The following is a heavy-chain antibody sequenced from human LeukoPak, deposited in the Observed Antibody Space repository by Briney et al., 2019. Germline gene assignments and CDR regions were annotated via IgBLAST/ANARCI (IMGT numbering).Heavy chain of an antibody. CDR2: IKSKTDGGTT. D-gene: IGHD3-22*01. J-gene: IGHJ5*02. CDR3: TTDPFRITMIVVVPP. CDR1: GFTFSSYS. Sequence: GGSLRLSCAASGFTFSSYSMSWVRQAPGKGLEWVGRIKSKTDGGTTDYAAPVKGRFTISRDDSKNTLYLQMNSLKTEDTAVYYCTTDPFRITMIVVVPPWGQGTLVTVSS. V-gene: IGHV3-15*01.